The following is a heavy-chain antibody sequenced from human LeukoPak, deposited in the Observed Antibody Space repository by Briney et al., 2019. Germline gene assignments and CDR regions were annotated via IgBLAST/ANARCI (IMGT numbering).Heavy chain of an antibody. CDR2: IFASGST. V-gene: IGHV4-4*07. CDR3: VRDSDGAAQFDP. J-gene: IGHJ5*02. CDR1: GGSISSYH. D-gene: IGHD6-13*01. Sequence: SETLSLNCTVSGGSISSYHWSWIRPPAGKGLEWIGHIFASGSTNYNPSLKSRVTISVDKSKNQFSLKLSSVTAADTAVYYCVRDSDGAAQFDPWGQGTLVTVSS.